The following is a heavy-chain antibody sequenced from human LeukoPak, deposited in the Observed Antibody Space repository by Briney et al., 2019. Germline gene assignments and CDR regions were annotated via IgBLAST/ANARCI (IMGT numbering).Heavy chain of an antibody. D-gene: IGHD3-22*01. J-gene: IGHJ4*02. CDR2: ISAYNGNT. CDR3: ARDIHYYDSSGYSLRFDY. Sequence: ASVKVSCKASGYTFTSYGISWVRQAPGQGLEWMGWISAYNGNTNYAQKLQGRVTMTTDTSTSTAYMELRSLRSDDTAVYYCARDIHYYDSSGYSLRFDYWGQGTLVTVSS. V-gene: IGHV1-18*01. CDR1: GYTFTSYG.